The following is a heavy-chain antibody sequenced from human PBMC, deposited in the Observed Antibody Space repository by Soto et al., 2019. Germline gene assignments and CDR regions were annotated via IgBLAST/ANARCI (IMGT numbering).Heavy chain of an antibody. CDR2: IDPGESDT. CDR3: AAGIVVMPACWAYYYGMDV. CDR1: GYSFTNYR. J-gene: IGHJ6*02. Sequence: GESLKISCKGSGYSFTNYRIGWVRQMPGKGLEWMGIIDPGESDTRYSPSFQGQVTISADKSISTADLQWSSLKASDTAMYYCAAGIVVMPACWAYYYGMDVWGQGTTVTVSS. V-gene: IGHV5-51*01. D-gene: IGHD2-2*01.